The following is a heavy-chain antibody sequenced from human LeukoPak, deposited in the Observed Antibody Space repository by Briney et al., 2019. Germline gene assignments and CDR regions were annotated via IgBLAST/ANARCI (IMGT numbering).Heavy chain of an antibody. D-gene: IGHD2-15*01. CDR2: INPNSGGT. J-gene: IGHJ5*02. Sequence: ASVKVSCKASGYTFTGYYMHWVRQAPGQGLEWMGRINPNSGGTNYAQKFQGRVTMTRDTSISTAYMELSRLRSDDTAVYYCAKNLGSCSSGGSCYQFDPWGQGTLVTVSS. V-gene: IGHV1-2*06. CDR3: AKNLGSCSSGGSCYQFDP. CDR1: GYTFTGYY.